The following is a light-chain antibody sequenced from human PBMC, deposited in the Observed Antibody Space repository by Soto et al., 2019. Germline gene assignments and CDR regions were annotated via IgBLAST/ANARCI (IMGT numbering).Light chain of an antibody. Sequence: DIQVTQSPSSLSASIGDRVTITCRAGQNIRRYLNWYQHKTGKAPKVLIYGASSLQSGVPSRFSGSGSGADFTLTITSLQPEDFATYYCQHTYSIPHTFGQGTKVEIK. CDR3: QHTYSIPHT. CDR1: QNIRRY. CDR2: GAS. V-gene: IGKV1-39*01. J-gene: IGKJ1*01.